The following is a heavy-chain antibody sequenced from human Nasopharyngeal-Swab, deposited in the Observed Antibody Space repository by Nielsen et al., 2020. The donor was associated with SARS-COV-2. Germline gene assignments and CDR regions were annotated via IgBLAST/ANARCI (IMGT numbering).Heavy chain of an antibody. CDR3: ATLSSSWYEYYFDY. Sequence: SETLSPTCPLSGGSTSSSTYYWAWIRQPPGKGLEWIGSIYYGGSTYYNPSLKSRVTISVDTSKNQFSLKLSSVTAADTAVYYCATLSSSWYEYYFDYWGQGTLVTVSS. D-gene: IGHD6-13*01. CDR1: GGSTSSSTYY. CDR2: IYYGGST. J-gene: IGHJ4*02. V-gene: IGHV4-39*01.